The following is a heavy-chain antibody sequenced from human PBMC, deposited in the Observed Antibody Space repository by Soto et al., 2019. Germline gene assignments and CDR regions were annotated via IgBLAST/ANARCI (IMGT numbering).Heavy chain of an antibody. Sequence: PGGSLRLSCAASGFTFSSYAMHWVRQAPGKGLEWVAVISYDGSNKYYADSVKGRFTISRDNSKNTLYLQMNSLRAEDTAVYYCARPGRSIAARPGGFDYWGQGTLVTVSS. V-gene: IGHV3-30-3*01. CDR2: ISYDGSNK. CDR3: ARPGRSIAARPGGFDY. CDR1: GFTFSSYA. J-gene: IGHJ4*02. D-gene: IGHD6-6*01.